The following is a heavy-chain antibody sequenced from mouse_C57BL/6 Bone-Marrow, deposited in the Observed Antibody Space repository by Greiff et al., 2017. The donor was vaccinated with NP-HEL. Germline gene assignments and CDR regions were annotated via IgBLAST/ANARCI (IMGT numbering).Heavy chain of an antibody. J-gene: IGHJ3*01. V-gene: IGHV1-81*01. D-gene: IGHD2-2*01. CDR1: GYTFTSYG. CDR3: ARDVYYGSWFSY. CDR2: IYPRSGNT. Sequence: VQLQQSGAELARPGASVKLSCKASGYTFTSYGISWVKQRTGQGLEWIGEIYPRSGNTYYNEKLKGKATMTADKSSSTAYMELRSLTSEDSAVYFCARDVYYGSWFSYWGQGTLVTVSA.